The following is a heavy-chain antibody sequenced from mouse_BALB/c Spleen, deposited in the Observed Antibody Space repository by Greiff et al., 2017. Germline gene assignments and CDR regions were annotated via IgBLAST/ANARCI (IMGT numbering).Heavy chain of an antibody. CDR2: ISSGGGST. CDR3: ARHYYRYDVGAMDY. Sequence: EVQGVESGGGLVKPGGSLKLSCAASGFAFSSYDMSWVRQTPEKRLEWVAYISSGGGSTYYPDTVKGRFTISRDNAKNTLYLQMSSLKSEDTAMYYCARHYYRYDVGAMDYWGQGTSVTVSS. V-gene: IGHV5-12-1*01. D-gene: IGHD2-14*01. J-gene: IGHJ4*01. CDR1: GFAFSSYD.